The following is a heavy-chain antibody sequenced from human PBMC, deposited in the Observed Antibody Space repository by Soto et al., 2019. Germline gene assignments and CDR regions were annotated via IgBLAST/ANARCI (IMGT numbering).Heavy chain of an antibody. CDR2: ISSSGDST. Sequence: EVQLVESGGGLVQPGGSLRLSCAASGFSFSSYAMNWVRQAPGTGLEWVSVISSSGDSTYYADSVKGRFTISRDNSKNTLYLQMNSLRAEDTALYYCAKDGGSGTYPEYWGQGALVTVSS. D-gene: IGHD1-26*01. CDR3: AKDGGSGTYPEY. J-gene: IGHJ4*02. CDR1: GFSFSSYA. V-gene: IGHV3-23*04.